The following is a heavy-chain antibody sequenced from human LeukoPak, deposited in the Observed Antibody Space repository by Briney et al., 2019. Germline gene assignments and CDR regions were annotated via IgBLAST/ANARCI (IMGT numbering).Heavy chain of an antibody. Sequence: SETLSLTCTVSGGSISSGGYYWSWIRQHPGKGLEWIGYIYYSGSTYYSPSLKSRVTISVDTSKNQFSLKLSSVTAADTAVYYCARERVEGDSSGYYDWGQGTLVTVSS. V-gene: IGHV4-31*03. CDR3: ARERVEGDSSGYYD. CDR1: GGSISSGGYY. CDR2: IYYSGST. J-gene: IGHJ4*02. D-gene: IGHD3-22*01.